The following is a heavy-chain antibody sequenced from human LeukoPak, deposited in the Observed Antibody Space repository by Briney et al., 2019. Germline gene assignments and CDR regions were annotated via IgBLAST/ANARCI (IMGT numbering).Heavy chain of an antibody. D-gene: IGHD2-2*01. J-gene: IGHJ6*03. CDR3: ASLGQLLSGSHYYYYMDV. CDR2: IYYSGST. Sequence: SETLSLTCSVSGGSLSSYYWGWIRQPPGKGLEWIGSIYYSGSTYYNPSLKSRVTISVDTSKNQFSLKLSSVTAADTAVYYCASLGQLLSGSHYYYYMDVWGKGTTVTVSS. CDR1: GGSLSSYY. V-gene: IGHV4-39*07.